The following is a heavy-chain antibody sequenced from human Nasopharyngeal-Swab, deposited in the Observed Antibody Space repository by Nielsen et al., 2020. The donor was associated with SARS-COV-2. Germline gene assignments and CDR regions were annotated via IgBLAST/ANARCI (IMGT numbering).Heavy chain of an antibody. CDR2: INPSGGST. V-gene: IGHV1-46*01. D-gene: IGHD2-2*01. CDR1: GYTFTSYY. Sequence: ASVKVSCKASGYTFTSYYMHWVRQAPGQGLEWMGIINPSGGSTSYAQKFQGRVTMTRDTSTRTVYMELSSLRSEDTAVYYCARQGVVVPAAMEGAGYWGQGTLVTVSS. CDR3: ARQGVVVPAAMEGAGY. J-gene: IGHJ4*02.